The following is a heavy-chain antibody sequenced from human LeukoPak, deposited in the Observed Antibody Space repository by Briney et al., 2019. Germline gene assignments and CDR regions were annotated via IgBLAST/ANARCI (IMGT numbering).Heavy chain of an antibody. CDR1: GGSISSSSYY. V-gene: IGHV4-39*07. CDR2: IYTSGST. D-gene: IGHD2-2*01. Sequence: NPSETLSLTCTVSGGSISSSSYYWGWIRQPPGKGLEWIGRIYTSGSTNYNPSLKGRVTMSVDTSKNQFSLKLSSVTAADTAVYYCARDRGGGYCSSTSCYARWFDPWGQGTLVTVSS. CDR3: ARDRGGGYCSSTSCYARWFDP. J-gene: IGHJ5*02.